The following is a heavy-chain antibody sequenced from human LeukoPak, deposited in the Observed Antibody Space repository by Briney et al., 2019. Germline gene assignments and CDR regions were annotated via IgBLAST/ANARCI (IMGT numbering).Heavy chain of an antibody. CDR3: ARASYTVTTFNYYYYMDV. V-gene: IGHV1-2*02. D-gene: IGHD4-11*01. CDR2: INPNSGGT. CDR1: GYTFTGYY. Sequence: ASVKVSCKASGYTFTGYYMHWVRQAPGQGLEWMGWINPNSGGTNYAQKFQGRVTMTRDTSISTAYMELNSLRAEDTAVYYCARASYTVTTFNYYYYMDVWGKGTTVTVSS. J-gene: IGHJ6*03.